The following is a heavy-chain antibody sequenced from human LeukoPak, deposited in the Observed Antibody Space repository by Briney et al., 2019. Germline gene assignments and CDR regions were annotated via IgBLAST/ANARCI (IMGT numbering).Heavy chain of an antibody. CDR3: ARGPENGMGQWELSVY. CDR2: IIPIFGTA. J-gene: IGHJ4*02. D-gene: IGHD1-26*01. V-gene: IGHV1-69*05. Sequence: SVKVSCKASGGTFSSYAISWVRQAPGQGLEWMGGIIPIFGTANYAQKLQGRVTMTTDTSTSTAYMELRSLRSDDTAVYYCARGPENGMGQWELSVYWGQGTLVTVSS. CDR1: GGTFSSYA.